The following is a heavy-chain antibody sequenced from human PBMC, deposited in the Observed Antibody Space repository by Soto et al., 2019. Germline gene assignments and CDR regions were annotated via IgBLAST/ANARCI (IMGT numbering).Heavy chain of an antibody. CDR3: ARVPLVAGAGAPRGWFDP. V-gene: IGHV3-72*01. CDR2: IRNKANSYAT. J-gene: IGHJ5*02. CDR1: GFTSSDPY. Sequence: GGSLRLSCAASGFTSSDPYMDWVRQAPGKGLEWVGRIRNKANSYATEYAASVKGRFTISRDDSKNSLYPQMNSLRTEDTAVYYCARVPLVAGAGAPRGWFDPWGKGTLVTVSS. D-gene: IGHD2-21*01.